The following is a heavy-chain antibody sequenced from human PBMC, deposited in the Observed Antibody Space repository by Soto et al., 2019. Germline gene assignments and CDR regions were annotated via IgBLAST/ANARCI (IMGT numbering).Heavy chain of an antibody. V-gene: IGHV4-4*02. J-gene: IGHJ4*02. CDR1: GGSISSSNW. CDR3: ARGDSSGWYYFDY. Sequence: SETLSLTCAVSGGSISSSNWWSWVRQPPGKGLEWIGEIYHSGSTNYNPSLKSRVTISVDKSKNQFSLKLSSVTAADTAVYYCARGDSSGWYYFDYWGQGTLVTVSS. CDR2: IYHSGST. D-gene: IGHD6-19*01.